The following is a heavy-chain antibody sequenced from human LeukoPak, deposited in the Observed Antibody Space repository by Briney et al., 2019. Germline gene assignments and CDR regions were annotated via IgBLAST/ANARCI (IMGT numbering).Heavy chain of an antibody. D-gene: IGHD6-19*01. CDR1: GGSTSSYY. CDR2: IYYSGST. CDR3: ARLAAVAGNLDY. J-gene: IGHJ4*02. Sequence: PSETLSLTCTVSGGSTSSYYWSWIRQPPGKGLEWIGYIYYSGSTNYNPSLKSRVTISVDTSKNQFSLKLSSVTAADTAVYYCARLAAVAGNLDYWGQGTLVTVSS. V-gene: IGHV4-59*08.